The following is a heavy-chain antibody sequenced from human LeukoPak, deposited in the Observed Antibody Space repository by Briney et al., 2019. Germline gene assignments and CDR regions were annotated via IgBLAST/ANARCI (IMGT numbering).Heavy chain of an antibody. J-gene: IGHJ6*02. Sequence: GESLKISCKGSGYSLPCYWISWVRQMPGKCLEWMGRLEPSDSHTNHSPSFQAPVTISADKSISTAYLQWSSLTASDNAMYYCARHYGSGSYYGSYYYYYGMDVWGQGTTVTVSS. V-gene: IGHV5-10-1*01. CDR3: ARHYGSGSYYGSYYYYYGMDV. CDR1: GYSLPCYW. CDR2: LEPSDSHT. D-gene: IGHD3-10*01.